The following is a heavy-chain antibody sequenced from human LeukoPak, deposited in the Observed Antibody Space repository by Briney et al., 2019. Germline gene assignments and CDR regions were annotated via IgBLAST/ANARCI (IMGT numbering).Heavy chain of an antibody. D-gene: IGHD5/OR15-5a*01. V-gene: IGHV3-49*04. CDR2: IKSYTFGGTT. Sequence: SGGSLRLSCTGSGFTFGDYVMSWVRQAPGKGLEWVAFIKSYTFGGTTEYAASVKGRFTLSRDESKSIAYLQMNSLKTEDTAVYYCTRRLGLSADDYWGQGTLVTVSS. J-gene: IGHJ4*02. CDR1: GFTFGDYV. CDR3: TRRLGLSADDY.